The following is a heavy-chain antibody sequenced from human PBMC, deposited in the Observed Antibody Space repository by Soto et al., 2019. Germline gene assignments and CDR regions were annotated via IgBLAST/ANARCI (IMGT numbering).Heavy chain of an antibody. CDR1: GGSISSSSYF. V-gene: IGHV4-39*07. CDR3: ASTTMYYYDSSGYLFDY. D-gene: IGHD3-22*01. J-gene: IGHJ4*02. Sequence: SETLSLTCTVSGGSISSSSYFWGWIRQPPGKGLEWIGSIYFSGSTYYNPSLKSRVTISVDTSKNQFSLKLSSVTAADTAVYYCASTTMYYYDSSGYLFDYWGQGTLVTVSS. CDR2: IYFSGST.